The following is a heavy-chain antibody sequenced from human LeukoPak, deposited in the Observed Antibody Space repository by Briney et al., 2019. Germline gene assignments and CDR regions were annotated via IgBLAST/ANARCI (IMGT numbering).Heavy chain of an antibody. CDR3: VRTLSNFDS. J-gene: IGHJ4*02. Sequence: GGSLRLSCAASGFTFSNSAMSRVRQAPAKGLEWVSSITGSGGSTFYRDSVQGRFTISRDKTTNTLYLQKNSLRAEDTAIYYCVRTLSNFDSWGQGTLVTVSS. V-gene: IGHV3-23*01. D-gene: IGHD1-7*01. CDR2: ITGSGGST. CDR1: GFTFSNSA.